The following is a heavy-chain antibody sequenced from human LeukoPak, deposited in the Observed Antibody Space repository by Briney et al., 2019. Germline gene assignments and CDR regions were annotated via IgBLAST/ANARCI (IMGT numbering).Heavy chain of an antibody. Sequence: AGGSLRLSCAASGFTFSDYWMSWVRQAPGKGLEWVANIKKDGSEKYYVDSVKGRFTISRDNAKKSLFLQVSSLRGEDTAVYYCARDRGFSYGIDFWGQGTLVTVSS. D-gene: IGHD5-18*01. CDR2: IKKDGSEK. J-gene: IGHJ4*02. CDR3: ARDRGFSYGIDF. V-gene: IGHV3-7*04. CDR1: GFTFSDYW.